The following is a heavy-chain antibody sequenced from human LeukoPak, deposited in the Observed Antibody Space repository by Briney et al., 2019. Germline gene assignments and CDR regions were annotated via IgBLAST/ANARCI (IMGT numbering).Heavy chain of an antibody. V-gene: IGHV3-48*01. CDR3: ARDSTSPYCGGDCFRH. Sequence: GGSLRLSCAASGFTFDDYAMHWVRQAPGKGLEWVSYISSRSSTIYYANSVKGRFTISRDNAKNSLYLQMNSLRAEDTAVYYCARDSTSPYCGGDCFRHWGQGTLVTVSS. CDR2: ISSRSSTI. CDR1: GFTFDDYA. D-gene: IGHD2-21*02. J-gene: IGHJ4*02.